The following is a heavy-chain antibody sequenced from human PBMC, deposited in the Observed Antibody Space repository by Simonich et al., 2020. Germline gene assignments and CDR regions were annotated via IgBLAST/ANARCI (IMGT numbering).Heavy chain of an antibody. V-gene: IGHV3-7*01. J-gene: IGHJ2*01. CDR3: AREYSSSSDPYWYFDL. CDR1: GFTFSSYW. CDR2: KRQDGSDK. D-gene: IGHD6-6*01. Sequence: EVQLVESGGGLVQPGGSLRLSCAASGFTFSSYWMSWVRQAPGKGRGWVANKRQDGSDKYYVDSVKGRCTISRDNAKNSLYLQMNSLRAEDTAVYYCAREYSSSSDPYWYFDLWGRGTLVTVSS.